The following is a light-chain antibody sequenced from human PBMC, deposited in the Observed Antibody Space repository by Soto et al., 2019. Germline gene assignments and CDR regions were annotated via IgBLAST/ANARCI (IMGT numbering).Light chain of an antibody. CDR1: SSNIGSNT. J-gene: IGLJ3*02. CDR2: SNN. Sequence: QSVLTQPPSASGTPGQRVTISCSGSSSNIGSNTVNWYQQLPGTAPKLLIYSNNQRPSGVPDRFSGSKSGTSASLAISELQSEDEPDYYCAAWDDSLNGRVFGGGTKVTVL. V-gene: IGLV1-44*01. CDR3: AAWDDSLNGRV.